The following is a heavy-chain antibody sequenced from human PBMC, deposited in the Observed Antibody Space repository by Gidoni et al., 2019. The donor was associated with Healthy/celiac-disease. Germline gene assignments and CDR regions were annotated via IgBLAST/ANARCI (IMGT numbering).Heavy chain of an antibody. D-gene: IGHD6-13*01. J-gene: IGHJ4*02. Sequence: QLQLQASGPGLVKPSETLSLTCTVSGGSISSSSYYWGWIRQPPGKGLEWIGSIYYSGSTYYNPSLKSRVTISVDTSKNQFSLKLSSVTAADTAVYYCARSTIAADEYYFDYWGQGTLVTVSS. CDR2: IYYSGST. V-gene: IGHV4-39*01. CDR3: ARSTIAADEYYFDY. CDR1: GGSISSSSYY.